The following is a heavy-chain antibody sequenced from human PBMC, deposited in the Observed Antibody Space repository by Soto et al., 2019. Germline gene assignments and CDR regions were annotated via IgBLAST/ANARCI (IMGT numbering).Heavy chain of an antibody. V-gene: IGHV4-39*01. D-gene: IGHD3-10*01. CDR2: IYYSGST. CDR1: GGSISSSSYY. J-gene: IGHJ6*02. Sequence: SETLSLTCIVSGGSISSSSYYWGWIRQPPGKGLEWIGSIYYSGSTYYNPSLKSRVTISVDTSKNQFSLKLSSVTAADTAVYYCARLDASGSYYYYYYGMDVWGQGTTVTVSS. CDR3: ARLDASGSYYYYYYGMDV.